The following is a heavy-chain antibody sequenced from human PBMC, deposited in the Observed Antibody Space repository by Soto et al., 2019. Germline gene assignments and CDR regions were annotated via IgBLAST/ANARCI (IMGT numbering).Heavy chain of an antibody. CDR2: IGGTGGDT. CDR1: GFTFGYYA. V-gene: IGHV3-23*01. CDR3: AKDAIQMNNTYDWYDP. J-gene: IGHJ5*02. Sequence: EVQLLESGGGLVQPGGSLRVSCAASGFTFGYYAMSWVRQAPGKGLEWLSVIGGTGGDTHYADSVKSRFTISRDKSNNTLYLQMDSLRAEDTAVYYCAKDAIQMNNTYDWYDPWCQGNLVSVCS. D-gene: IGHD3-16*01.